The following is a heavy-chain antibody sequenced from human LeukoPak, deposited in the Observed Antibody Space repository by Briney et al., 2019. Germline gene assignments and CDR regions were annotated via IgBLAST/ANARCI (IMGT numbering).Heavy chain of an antibody. J-gene: IGHJ4*02. Sequence: ASVKLSCKPSGYTRTDYYMHWVRQAPGQGLEWMGIINPSGGSTSYAQKFQGRVTMTRDTSTVTVYMELSSLRFEDAAVYYCARFASAMVTAPVDYWGQGTLVTVSS. CDR2: INPSGGST. D-gene: IGHD5-18*01. CDR3: ARFASAMVTAPVDY. V-gene: IGHV1-46*01. CDR1: GYTRTDYY.